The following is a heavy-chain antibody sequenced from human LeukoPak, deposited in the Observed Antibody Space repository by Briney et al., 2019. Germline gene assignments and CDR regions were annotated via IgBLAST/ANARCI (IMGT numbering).Heavy chain of an antibody. CDR3: ARVSGSSRAAGTRTKNYYFDY. CDR1: GGSFSGYY. Sequence: SETLSLTCAVYGGSFSGYYWSWIRQPPGKGLEWIGEINHSGSTNYNPSLKSRVTISVDTSKNQFSLRLSSVTAADTAVYYCARVSGSSRAAGTRTKNYYFDYWGQGTLVTVSS. D-gene: IGHD6-13*01. V-gene: IGHV4-34*01. J-gene: IGHJ4*02. CDR2: INHSGST.